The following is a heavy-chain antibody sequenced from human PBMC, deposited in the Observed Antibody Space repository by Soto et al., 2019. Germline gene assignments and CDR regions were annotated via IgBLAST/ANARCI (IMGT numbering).Heavy chain of an antibody. CDR1: GGSISSGGYS. CDR3: ARGGTTFCCGNCYDAFDI. D-gene: IGHD2-21*02. J-gene: IGHJ3*02. CDR2: IYHSGST. Sequence: QLQLQESGSGLVKPSQTLSLTCAVSGGSISSGGYSWSWIRQPPGKGLEWIGYIYHSGSTYYNPSLKSRVTISVDRSKNQFSLKLSSVTAADTAVYYCARGGTTFCCGNCYDAFDIWGQGTMVNVSS. V-gene: IGHV4-30-2*01.